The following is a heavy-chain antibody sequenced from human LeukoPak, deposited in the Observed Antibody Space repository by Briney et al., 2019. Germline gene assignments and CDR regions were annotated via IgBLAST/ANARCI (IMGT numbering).Heavy chain of an antibody. D-gene: IGHD2-21*02. CDR1: GFTFSSYR. CDR2: ISSSSSYI. CDR3: ARSPQYCGSDCYSDY. J-gene: IGHJ4*02. V-gene: IGHV3-21*01. Sequence: GGSLRLSCAASGFTFSSYRMNWVRQAPGKGLEWVSSISSSSSYIYYADSVKGRLTISRDNAENSLYLQMNSLRAEDTAVYYCARSPQYCGSDCYSDYWGQGTLVTVSS.